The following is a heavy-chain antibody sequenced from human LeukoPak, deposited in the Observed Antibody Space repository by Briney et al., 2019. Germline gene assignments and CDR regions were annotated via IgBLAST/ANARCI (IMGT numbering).Heavy chain of an antibody. Sequence: PGGSLRLSCAASGFTFSTYGMHWVRQAPGKGLEWVTFIQNDGRSKYYVDSVKGRFTISRGNSKNTLYLQMNSLRVEDTAVYYCAKDLCSSISCYTEYWGQGTLVTVSS. D-gene: IGHD2-2*02. CDR3: AKDLCSSISCYTEY. CDR1: GFTFSTYG. V-gene: IGHV3-30*02. J-gene: IGHJ4*02. CDR2: IQNDGRSK.